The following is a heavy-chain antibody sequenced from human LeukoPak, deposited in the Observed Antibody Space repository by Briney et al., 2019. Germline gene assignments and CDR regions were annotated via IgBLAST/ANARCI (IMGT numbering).Heavy chain of an antibody. CDR3: TTDKNYDSSGFDP. D-gene: IGHD3-22*01. Sequence: GGSLRLSCAASGFTFSNAWMSWVRQAPGKGLEWVGRIKSKTDGGTTDYAAPVKGRFTISRDDSKNTLYLQMNSLKTEDTAVYYCTTDKNYDSSGFDPWGQGTLATVSS. J-gene: IGHJ5*02. V-gene: IGHV3-15*01. CDR2: IKSKTDGGTT. CDR1: GFTFSNAW.